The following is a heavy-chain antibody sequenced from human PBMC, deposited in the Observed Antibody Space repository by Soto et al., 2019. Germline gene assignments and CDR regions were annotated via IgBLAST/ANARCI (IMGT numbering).Heavy chain of an antibody. CDR2: IYHSGST. CDR3: ARDSYGDKAFDY. CDR1: SGSISSSNW. V-gene: IGHV4-4*02. J-gene: IGHJ4*02. Sequence: SETLSLTCAVSSGSISSSNWWSWVRQPPGKGLEWIGEIYHSGSTNYNPSLKSRVTISVDKSKNQFSLKLSSVTAADTAVYYCARDSYGDKAFDYWGQGTLVTVSS. D-gene: IGHD4-17*01.